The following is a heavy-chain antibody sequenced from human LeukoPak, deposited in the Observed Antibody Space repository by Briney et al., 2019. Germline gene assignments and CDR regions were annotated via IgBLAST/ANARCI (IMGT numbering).Heavy chain of an antibody. J-gene: IGHJ4*02. CDR3: ARDYGGSYSVDY. Sequence: GGSLRLSCAASGFTFSSYNMNWVRQAPGKGLEWVPSISSSSSYIYYADSVKGRFTVSRDNAKNSLYLQMNSLRAEDTAVYYCARDYGGSYSVDYWGQGTLVTVSS. CDR1: GFTFSSYN. CDR2: ISSSSSYI. V-gene: IGHV3-21*01. D-gene: IGHD1-26*01.